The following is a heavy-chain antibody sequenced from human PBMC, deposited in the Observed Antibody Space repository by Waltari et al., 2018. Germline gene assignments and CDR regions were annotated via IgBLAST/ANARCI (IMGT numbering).Heavy chain of an antibody. Sequence: EVQLVESGGGLVQPGGSLRLSCVASGITFSDCWMTWVRQAPGKGLEWVANIKEDGSETYYVDAVKGRFTVSRDNAKTSLYLQMNYLGVDDTAVYYCARGGPPAVWAFDIWGRGTLVTVSS. CDR1: GITFSDCW. CDR3: ARGGPPAVWAFDI. V-gene: IGHV3-7*03. J-gene: IGHJ2*01. CDR2: IKEDGSET. D-gene: IGHD3-10*01.